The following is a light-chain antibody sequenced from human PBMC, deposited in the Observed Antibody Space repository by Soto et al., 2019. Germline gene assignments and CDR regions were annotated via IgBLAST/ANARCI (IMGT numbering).Light chain of an antibody. J-gene: IGLJ2*01. CDR2: DVN. V-gene: IGLV2-14*01. CDR1: SSDVGGYNY. CDR3: SSYTSSSTLV. Sequence: QSALTQPASVSGSPGQSITISCTGTSSDVGGYNYVSWYQQHPGKAPKLMIYDVNNRPSGVSNRFSGSKSGNTASLTISGLQAGEEADYYCSSYTSSSTLVFGGGTKLTVL.